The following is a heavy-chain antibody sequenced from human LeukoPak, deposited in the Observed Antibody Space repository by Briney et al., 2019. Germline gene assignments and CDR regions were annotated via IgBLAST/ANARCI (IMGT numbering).Heavy chain of an antibody. V-gene: IGHV4-39*07. CDR3: ARVVTYYYDSSGYY. CDR1: GGSITNYY. D-gene: IGHD3-22*01. J-gene: IGHJ4*02. CDR2: IYYSGST. Sequence: SETLSLTCTVSGGSITNYYWGWIRQPPGKGLEWIGSIYYSGSTYYNPSLKSRVTISVDTSKNQFSLKLSSVTAADTAVYYCARVVTYYYDSSGYYWGQGTLVTVSS.